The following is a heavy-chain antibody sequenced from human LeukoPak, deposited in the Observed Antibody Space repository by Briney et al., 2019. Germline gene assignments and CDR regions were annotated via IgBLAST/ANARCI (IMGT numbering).Heavy chain of an antibody. J-gene: IGHJ5*01. CDR2: VNHRGTI. V-gene: IGHV4-34*01. D-gene: IGHD3-10*01. CDR1: GGALTDNF. Sequence: PSATLSLTCGVSGGALTDNFLGWIRQIPGKGLEWIGEVNHRGTINYNPSLKSRVAISVDTSKNQFSLKLSSVTAADTAVYYCARLHLWPENWFDSWGPGTLVTVTS. CDR3: ARLHLWPENWFDS.